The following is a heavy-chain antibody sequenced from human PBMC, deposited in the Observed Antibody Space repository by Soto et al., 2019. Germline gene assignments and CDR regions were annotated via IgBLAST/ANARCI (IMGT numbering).Heavy chain of an antibody. CDR3: ERDADYGGSRGGMDV. V-gene: IGHV4-31*03. Sequence: QVRLEESGPGLVKPSETLSLICSVSGGSVNNANYFWNWIRHHPENGLEWIGYIYYSGSTRYNPSCKTRATLAIDTSKNQFSLRLNSVTVADTAVYFCERDADYGGSRGGMDVWGRGTTVTVSS. CDR1: GGSVNNANYF. D-gene: IGHD4-17*01. J-gene: IGHJ6*02. CDR2: IYYSGST.